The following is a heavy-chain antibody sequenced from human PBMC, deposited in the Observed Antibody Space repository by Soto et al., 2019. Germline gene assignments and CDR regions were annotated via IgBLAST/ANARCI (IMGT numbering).Heavy chain of an antibody. J-gene: IGHJ4*02. V-gene: IGHV1-69*13. D-gene: IGHD2-15*01. CDR3: ARGVAPYYFDY. CDR1: GGTFSSYA. Sequence: SVKVSCKASGGTFSSYAISWVRQAPGQGLEWLGGIILIFGTANYAQKFQGRVTITADESTSTAYMELSSLRSEDTAVYYCARGVAPYYFDYWGQGTLVTVSS. CDR2: IILIFGTA.